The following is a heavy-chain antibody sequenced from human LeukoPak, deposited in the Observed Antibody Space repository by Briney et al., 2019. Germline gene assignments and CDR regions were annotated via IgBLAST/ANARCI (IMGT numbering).Heavy chain of an antibody. D-gene: IGHD3-16*02. Sequence: SETLSLTCSVSGGSISLSYYYWGWIRQPPGKALEWIGSVYYSGSTYYNPSLKSRVTISVDTSKNQFSLKLSSVTAADTAVYYCARHAIPMITFGGVIVTSTGNFDYWGQGTLVTVSS. CDR3: ARHAIPMITFGGVIVTSTGNFDY. J-gene: IGHJ4*02. V-gene: IGHV4-39*01. CDR2: VYYSGST. CDR1: GGSISLSYYY.